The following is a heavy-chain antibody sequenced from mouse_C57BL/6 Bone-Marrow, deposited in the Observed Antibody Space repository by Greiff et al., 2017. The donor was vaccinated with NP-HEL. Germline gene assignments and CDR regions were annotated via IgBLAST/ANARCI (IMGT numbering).Heavy chain of an antibody. D-gene: IGHD2-4*01. CDR1: GFSLTSYG. J-gene: IGHJ3*01. Sequence: LQQSGPGLVQPSQSLSITCTVSGFSLTSYGVHWVRQSPGKGLEWLGVIWRGGSTDYNAAFMSRLSITKDNSKSQVFFKMNSLQADDTAIYYCAKNHYEPGAWFAYWGQGTLVTVSA. CDR3: AKNHYEPGAWFAY. V-gene: IGHV2-5*01. CDR2: IWRGGST.